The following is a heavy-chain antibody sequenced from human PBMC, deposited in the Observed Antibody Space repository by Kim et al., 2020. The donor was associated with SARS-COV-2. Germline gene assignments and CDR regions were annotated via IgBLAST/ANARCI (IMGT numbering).Heavy chain of an antibody. CDR2: MNPETGDT. J-gene: IGHJ6*02. Sequence: ASVKVSCKASGYMFTNYDINWIRQTPGQGLEWMGWMNPETGDTGYGQKFLGRVTMTRNTSIGTAYLEVNTLRSDDAAVYYCARGWEVSNWGYMITYYYTMDVWGQGTTVTVSS. CDR1: GYMFTNYD. V-gene: IGHV1-8*01. D-gene: IGHD7-27*01. CDR3: ARGWEVSNWGYMITYYYTMDV.